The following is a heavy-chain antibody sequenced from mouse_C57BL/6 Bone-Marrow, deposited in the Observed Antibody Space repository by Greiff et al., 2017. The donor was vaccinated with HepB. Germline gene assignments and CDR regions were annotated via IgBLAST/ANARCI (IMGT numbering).Heavy chain of an antibody. CDR3: AREGGLRRRSERYFDD. D-gene: IGHD2-4*01. J-gene: IGHJ2*01. V-gene: IGHV1-64*01. CDR1: GYTFTSYW. CDR2: IHPNSGST. Sequence: QVQLQQPGAELVKPGASVKLSCKASGYTFTSYWMHWVKQRPGQGLEWIGMIHPNSGSTNYNEKFKSKATLTVDKSSSTAYMQLSSLTSEDSAVYYDAREGGLRRRSERYFDDWGQGTTLTVSS.